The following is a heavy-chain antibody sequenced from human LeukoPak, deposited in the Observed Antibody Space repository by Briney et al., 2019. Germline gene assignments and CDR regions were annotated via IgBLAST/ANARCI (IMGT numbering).Heavy chain of an antibody. D-gene: IGHD3-10*01. CDR3: ARDIGSGSYSFDY. V-gene: IGHV3-23*01. CDR2: IIGGGGST. CDR1: GFPFSSHG. J-gene: IGHJ4*02. Sequence: GGSLRLSCAASGFPFSSHGMSWVRQAPGKGLEWVSGIIGGGGSTYYADSVKGRFTISGDNSRNTLFLQMNSLRAEDTAVYYCARDIGSGSYSFDYWGQGTLVTVSS.